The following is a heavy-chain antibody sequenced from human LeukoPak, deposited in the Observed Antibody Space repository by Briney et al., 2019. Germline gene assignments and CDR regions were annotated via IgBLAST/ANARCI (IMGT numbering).Heavy chain of an antibody. CDR1: GFTFSSYW. D-gene: IGHD3-16*01. V-gene: IGHV3-74*01. CDR3: ARPGAHTYAPLDY. CDR2: INKDGSNA. Sequence: GGSLRLSCAASGFTFSSYWMHWVRQTPGKGLIYVSHINKDGSNANYTDSVRGRFTISRDNAENTLYLQMNSLRAEDTAAYYCARPGAHTYAPLDYWGQGTVVTVSS. J-gene: IGHJ4*02.